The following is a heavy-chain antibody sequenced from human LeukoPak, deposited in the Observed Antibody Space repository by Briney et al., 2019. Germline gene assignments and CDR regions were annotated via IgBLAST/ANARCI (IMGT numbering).Heavy chain of an antibody. CDR2: TYYSGST. V-gene: IGHV4-59*01. D-gene: IGHD3-3*01. CDR3: ARVGFLEWLAPDY. CDR1: GGSISSYY. J-gene: IGHJ4*02. Sequence: PSETLSLTCTVSGGSISSYYWSWIRQPPGKGLEWIGYTYYSGSTNYNPSLKSRVTISVDTSKNQFSLKLSSVTAADTAVYYCARVGFLEWLAPDYWGQGTLVTVSS.